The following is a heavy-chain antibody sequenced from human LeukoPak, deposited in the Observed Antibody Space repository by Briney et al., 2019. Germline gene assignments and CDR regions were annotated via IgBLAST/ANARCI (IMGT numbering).Heavy chain of an antibody. Sequence: GGSLRLSCAASGFTFSSYSMNWVRQAPGKGLEWVSSISSSSSYIYYADSVKGRFTISRDNAKNSLYLQMNSLRAEDTAVYYCARGGLMATALGALDIWGQGTMVTVSS. CDR3: ARGGLMATALGALDI. CDR2: ISSSSSYI. J-gene: IGHJ3*02. V-gene: IGHV3-21*01. D-gene: IGHD5-24*01. CDR1: GFTFSSYS.